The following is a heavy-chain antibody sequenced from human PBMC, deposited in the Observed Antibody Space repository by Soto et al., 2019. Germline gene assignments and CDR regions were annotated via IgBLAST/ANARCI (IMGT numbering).Heavy chain of an antibody. D-gene: IGHD1-26*01. CDR3: ARDRVVGATHDAFDI. CDR1: GFTFTSSA. CDR2: IVVGSGNT. J-gene: IGHJ3*02. V-gene: IGHV1-58*01. Sequence: EASVKVSCKASGFTFTSSAVQWVRQARGQRLEWIGWIVVGSGNTNYAQKFQERVTITRDMSISTAYMELSRLRSDDTAVYYCARDRVVGATHDAFDIWGQGTMVTVSS.